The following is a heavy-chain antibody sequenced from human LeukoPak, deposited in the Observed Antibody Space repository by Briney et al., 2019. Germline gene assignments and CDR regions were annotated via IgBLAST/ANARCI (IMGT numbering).Heavy chain of an antibody. V-gene: IGHV3-21*01. D-gene: IGHD1-14*01. J-gene: IGHJ4*02. CDR2: ISSSSSYM. Sequence: GGSLRLSCAASGFAFSDYSMNWVRQAPGKGLEWVSSISSSSSYMYYADSVKGRFTISKDNAKNSLYLQMNSLRAEDTAVYYCARGRAGYYFDYWGQGTLVTVSS. CDR3: ARGRAGYYFDY. CDR1: GFAFSDYS.